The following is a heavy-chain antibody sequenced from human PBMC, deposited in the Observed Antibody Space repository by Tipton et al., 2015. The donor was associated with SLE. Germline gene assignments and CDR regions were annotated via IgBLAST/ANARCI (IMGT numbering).Heavy chain of an antibody. Sequence: GSLRLSCAASGFTFCTYEMHWVRQAPGKGLEWVSYIRGSGSTIYYADSVRGRFTISRDNAKNSLYLQMNSLRAEDTAVYYCARESSTAYYYYCFMDVWGEGSSVSVSS. CDR2: IRGSGSTI. D-gene: IGHD6-13*01. CDR1: GFTFCTYE. J-gene: IGHJ6*03. CDR3: ARESSTAYYYYCFMDV. V-gene: IGHV3-48*03.